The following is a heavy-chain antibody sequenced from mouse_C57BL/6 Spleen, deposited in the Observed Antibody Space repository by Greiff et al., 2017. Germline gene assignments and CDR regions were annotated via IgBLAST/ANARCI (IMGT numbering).Heavy chain of an antibody. J-gene: IGHJ1*03. CDR1: GYAFSSYW. CDR2: IYPGDGDT. Sequence: VQLQQSGAELVKPGASVKISCKASGYAFSSYWMNWVKQRPGKGLEWIGQIYPGDGDTNYNGKFKGKATLTADKSSSTAYMQLSSLTSEDSAVYFCARPTVVAQNFDVWGTGTTVTVSS. V-gene: IGHV1-80*01. D-gene: IGHD1-1*01. CDR3: ARPTVVAQNFDV.